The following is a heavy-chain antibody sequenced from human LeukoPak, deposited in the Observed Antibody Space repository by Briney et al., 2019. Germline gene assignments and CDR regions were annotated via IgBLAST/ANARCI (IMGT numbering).Heavy chain of an antibody. D-gene: IGHD1-26*01. V-gene: IGHV1-2*02. Sequence: ASVKVSCKASGYTFTGYYMHWVRQAPGQGLEWMGWINPNSGGTNYAQKFQGRVTMTRDTSISTAYMELSRLRSDDTAVYYCARDSSGASYYYYYGMDVWGQGTTVTVSS. J-gene: IGHJ6*02. CDR3: ARDSSGASYYYYYGMDV. CDR2: INPNSGGT. CDR1: GYTFTGYY.